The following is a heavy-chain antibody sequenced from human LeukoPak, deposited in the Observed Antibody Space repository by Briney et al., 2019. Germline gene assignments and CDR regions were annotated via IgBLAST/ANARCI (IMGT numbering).Heavy chain of an antibody. Sequence: TGGSLRLSCAASGFTFSSYWMHWVRQAPGKGPVWVSRINSDGSSTSYADSVKGRFTISRDNAKNTLYLQMNSLRAEDTAVYYCASGIRGAFDIWGQGTMVTVSS. J-gene: IGHJ3*02. D-gene: IGHD3-10*01. CDR2: INSDGSST. CDR1: GFTFSSYW. V-gene: IGHV3-74*01. CDR3: ASGIRGAFDI.